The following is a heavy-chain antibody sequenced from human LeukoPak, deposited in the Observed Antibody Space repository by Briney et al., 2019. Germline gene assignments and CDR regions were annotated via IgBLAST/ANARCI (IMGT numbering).Heavy chain of an antibody. CDR2: INTNTGNP. V-gene: IGHV7-4-1*02. J-gene: IGHJ6*02. Sequence: ASVKVSCKASGYTCTSYAMNWVRQAPGQGLEWMGWINTNTGNPTYAQGFTGRFVFSLDTSVSTAYLQISSLKAEDTAVYYCARDPSSWSPLYYYSGMDVWGQGTTVTVSS. CDR1: GYTCTSYA. D-gene: IGHD6-13*01. CDR3: ARDPSSWSPLYYYSGMDV.